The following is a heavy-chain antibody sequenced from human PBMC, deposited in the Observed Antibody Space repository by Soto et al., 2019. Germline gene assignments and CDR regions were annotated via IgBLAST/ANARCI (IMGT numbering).Heavy chain of an antibody. CDR2: ISYDGSNK. V-gene: IGHV3-30-3*01. J-gene: IGHJ3*02. CDR3: ARELIVVVTAPAFDI. CDR1: GFTFSSYA. Sequence: QVQLVESGGGVVQPGRSLRLSCAASGFTFSSYAMHWVRQAPGKGLEWVAVISYDGSNKYYADSVKGRFTISRDNSKNTLYLQMNSLRAEDTAVYYCARELIVVVTAPAFDIWGQGTMVTVSS. D-gene: IGHD2-21*02.